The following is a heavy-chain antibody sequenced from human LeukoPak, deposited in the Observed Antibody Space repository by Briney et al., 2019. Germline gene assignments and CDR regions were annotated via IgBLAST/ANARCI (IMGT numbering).Heavy chain of an antibody. CDR3: AKDEATSGGGLAS. CDR2: MYTGGTT. CDR1: GFTVSGTH. V-gene: IGHV3-53*01. J-gene: IGHJ5*01. Sequence: PGGSLRLSCAASGFTVSGTHMSWVRQAPGKGLEWVSAMYTGGTTYYADSVTGRFTVSRDTSRNTLFLHMNRLGAEDTAVYYCAKDEATSGGGLASWGQGTLVIVSS. D-gene: IGHD3-16*01.